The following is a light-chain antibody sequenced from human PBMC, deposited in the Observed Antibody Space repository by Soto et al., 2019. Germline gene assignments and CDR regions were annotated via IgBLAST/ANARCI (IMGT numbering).Light chain of an antibody. CDR1: QSISSW. V-gene: IGKV1-5*03. J-gene: IGKJ1*01. CDR3: QQYNSYSWT. CDR2: KAS. Sequence: DIPMTQSPSTLSASVGDRVTITCRASQSISSWLAWYQQKPGKAPKLLIYKASSLESGVPSRISGSGSGTEFTLTISSLQPDDVATYYCQQYNSYSWTFGQGTKVEIK.